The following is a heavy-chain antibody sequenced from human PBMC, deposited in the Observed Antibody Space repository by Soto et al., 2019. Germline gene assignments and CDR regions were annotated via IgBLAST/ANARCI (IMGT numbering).Heavy chain of an antibody. CDR3: AREPPMGSEYFDY. CDR2: IYYSGST. V-gene: IGHV4-31*03. D-gene: IGHD2-15*01. Sequence: SETLSLTCTVSGGSISSGGYYWSWIRQHPGKGLEWIGYIYYSGSTYYNPSLKSRVTISVDTSKNQFSLKLSSVTAADTAVYYCAREPPMGSEYFDYWGQGTLVTVSS. CDR1: GGSISSGGYY. J-gene: IGHJ4*02.